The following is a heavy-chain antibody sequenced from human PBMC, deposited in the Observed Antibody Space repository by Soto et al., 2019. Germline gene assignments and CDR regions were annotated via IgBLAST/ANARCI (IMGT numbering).Heavy chain of an antibody. J-gene: IGHJ4*02. CDR2: IRGNGDPP. D-gene: IGHD5-12*01. Sequence: GGSLRLSCSASGFTFSSYAMHWVRQAPGKGLEYVSGIRGNGDPPFYADSVKGRFTISRDNSKNTLYLQMSSLSADDTAVYYCVKSRGGNNFDFFDWGQGALVTV. V-gene: IGHV3-64D*06. CDR1: GFTFSSYA. CDR3: VKSRGGNNFDFFD.